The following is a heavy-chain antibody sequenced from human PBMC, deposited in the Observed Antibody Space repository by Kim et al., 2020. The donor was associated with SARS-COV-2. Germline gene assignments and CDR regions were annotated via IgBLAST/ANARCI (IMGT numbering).Heavy chain of an antibody. CDR1: GFTFSSYS. V-gene: IGHV3-21*01. CDR3: ARTLTIYGMDV. D-gene: IGHD3-9*01. CDR2: ISSSSSYI. Sequence: GGSLRLSCAASGFTFSSYSMNWVRQAPGKGLEWVPSISSSSSYIYYADSVKGRFTISRDNAKNSLYLQMNSLRAEDTAVYYCARTLTIYGMDVWGQGTTVTVSS. J-gene: IGHJ6*02.